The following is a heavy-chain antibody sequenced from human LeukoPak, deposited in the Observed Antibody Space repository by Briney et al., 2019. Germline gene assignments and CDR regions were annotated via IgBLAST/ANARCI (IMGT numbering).Heavy chain of an antibody. D-gene: IGHD3-10*01. V-gene: IGHV4-39*01. CDR2: IYYSGST. CDR3: ARRMVRGTIDY. Sequence: PSETLCLTCTVSGGSISSSSYYWGWIRQPPGKGLEWIGSIYYSGSTYYNPSLKSRVTISVDTSKNQFSLKLSSVTAADTAVYYCARRMVRGTIDYWGQGTLVTVSS. CDR1: GGSISSSSYY. J-gene: IGHJ4*02.